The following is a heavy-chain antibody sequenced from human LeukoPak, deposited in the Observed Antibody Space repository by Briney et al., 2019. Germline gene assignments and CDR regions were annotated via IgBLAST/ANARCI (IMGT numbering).Heavy chain of an antibody. CDR2: IHTDGTNT. V-gene: IGHV3-74*01. CDR3: AKELSITIFGVVKLFDY. J-gene: IGHJ4*02. D-gene: IGHD3-3*01. CDR1: GFTFSSHW. Sequence: GGSLSLSCAASGFTFSSHWMHWVRQAPGKGLVWVSRIHTDGTNTNYADSVKGRFTISRDNAKNTVYLQMNSLRAEDTAVYYCAKELSITIFGVVKLFDYWGQGTLVTVSS.